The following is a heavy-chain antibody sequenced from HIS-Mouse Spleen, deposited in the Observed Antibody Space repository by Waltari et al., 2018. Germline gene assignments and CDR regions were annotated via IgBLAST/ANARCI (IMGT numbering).Heavy chain of an antibody. D-gene: IGHD6-19*01. J-gene: IGHJ4*02. CDR3: ARIAEGYTSGWYAFDY. Sequence: QVTLRESGPALVKPTHTLTLTCTFSGFALRPSGMRGSWLRQRPGKALEWLARIDWDDEKYYSTSLKTRLTISKATSNNHVVLTMTNMDPVDTATYYCARIAEGYTSGWYAFDYWGQGTLVTVSS. CDR2: IDWDDEK. V-gene: IGHV2-70*15. CDR1: GFALRPSGMR.